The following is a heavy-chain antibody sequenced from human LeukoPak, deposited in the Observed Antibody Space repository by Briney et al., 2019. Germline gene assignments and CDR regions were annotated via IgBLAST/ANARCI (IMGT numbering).Heavy chain of an antibody. D-gene: IGHD3-10*01. CDR2: ISAYNGNT. J-gene: IGHJ3*02. V-gene: IGHV1-18*04. CDR3: ARPYHYNSGDDAFDI. Sequence: ASVKVSCKASGYTFTGYYMHWVRQAPGQGLEWMGWISAYNGNTNYAQKLQGRVTMTTDTSTSTAYMELRSLRSDDTAVYYCARPYHYNSGDDAFDIWGQGTMVTVSS. CDR1: GYTFTGYY.